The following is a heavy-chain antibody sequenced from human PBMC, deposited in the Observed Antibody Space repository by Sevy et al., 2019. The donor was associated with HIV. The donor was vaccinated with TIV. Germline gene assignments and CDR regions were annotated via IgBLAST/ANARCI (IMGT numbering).Heavy chain of an antibody. CDR2: INHSGST. CDR3: ARHCTGTSCSHAFDI. CDR1: GGSFSGYY. V-gene: IGHV4-34*01. Sequence: SETLSLTCAVYGGSFSGYYWSWIRQPPGKGLEWIGEINHSGSTNYNPSLSSRVTISGDTSKNQFSLKLSSVTAADTAVYYCARHCTGTSCSHAFDIWGQGTMVTVSS. J-gene: IGHJ3*02. D-gene: IGHD2-2*01.